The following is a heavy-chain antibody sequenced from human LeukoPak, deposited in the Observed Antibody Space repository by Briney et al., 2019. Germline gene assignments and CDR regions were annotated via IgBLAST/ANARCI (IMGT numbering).Heavy chain of an antibody. CDR2: IYYSGST. V-gene: IGHV4-59*12. J-gene: IGHJ4*02. Sequence: SETLSLTCTVSGGSISSYYWSWIRQPPGKGLEWIGYIYYSGSTYYNPSLKSRVTISVDTSKNQFSLKLSSVTAADTAVYYCARTYSSGWSDYWGQGTLVTVSS. CDR3: ARTYSSGWSDY. CDR1: GGSISSYY. D-gene: IGHD6-19*01.